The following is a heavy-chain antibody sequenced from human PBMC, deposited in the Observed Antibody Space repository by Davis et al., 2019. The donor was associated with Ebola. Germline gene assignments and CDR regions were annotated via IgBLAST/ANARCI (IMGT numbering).Heavy chain of an antibody. Sequence: MPSETLSLTCTVSGGSISSYYWSWIRQPPGKGLEWIGYIYYSGSTYYNPSLKSRVTISVDTSKSQFSLRLSSVTAADTAVYYCASNGVDYWGQGTLVTVSS. D-gene: IGHD2-8*01. J-gene: IGHJ4*02. CDR3: ASNGVDY. V-gene: IGHV4-59*12. CDR1: GGSISSYY. CDR2: IYYSGST.